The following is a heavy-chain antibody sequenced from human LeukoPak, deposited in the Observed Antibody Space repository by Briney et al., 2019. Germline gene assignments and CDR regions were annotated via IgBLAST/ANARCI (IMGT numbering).Heavy chain of an antibody. V-gene: IGHV4-34*01. CDR2: INHSGST. CDR3: ARAPLRYFDWLLPPDYYYGMDV. J-gene: IGHJ6*02. CDR1: GGSFSGYY. Sequence: PSETLSLTCAVYGGSFSGYYWSWIRQPPGKGLEWIGEINHSGSTNYNPSLKSRVTISIDTSKNQFSLKLSSVTAADTAVYYCARAPLRYFDWLLPPDYYYGMDVWGQGTTVTVSS. D-gene: IGHD3-9*01.